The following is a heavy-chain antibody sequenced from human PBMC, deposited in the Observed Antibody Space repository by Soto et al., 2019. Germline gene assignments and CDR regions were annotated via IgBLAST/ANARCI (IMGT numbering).Heavy chain of an antibody. V-gene: IGHV4-59*01. CDR3: ASSPYYSNFDY. Sequence: SETLSLTCTVSGGSISSYYWSWIRQPPGKGLEWIGYIYYSGSTNYNPSLKSRVTISVDTSKNQFSLKLSSVTAADTAVYYCASSPYYSNFDYWGQGTMVTVYS. D-gene: IGHD4-4*01. J-gene: IGHJ4*02. CDR2: IYYSGST. CDR1: GGSISSYY.